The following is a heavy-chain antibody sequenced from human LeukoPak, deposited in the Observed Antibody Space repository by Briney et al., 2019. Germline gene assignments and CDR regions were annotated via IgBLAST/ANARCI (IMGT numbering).Heavy chain of an antibody. CDR1: GYSFSGYW. CDR3: AKLGSRQVDY. D-gene: IGHD1-26*01. V-gene: IGHV5-51*01. Sequence: GESLKISCKGAGYSFSGYWIAWVRQMPGKGLEWMGIIYPGDSDTRYSPSFQGQVTISADKSISTVYLQWSSLKASDTAMYYCAKLGSRQVDYWGQGTLVTVSS. CDR2: IYPGDSDT. J-gene: IGHJ4*02.